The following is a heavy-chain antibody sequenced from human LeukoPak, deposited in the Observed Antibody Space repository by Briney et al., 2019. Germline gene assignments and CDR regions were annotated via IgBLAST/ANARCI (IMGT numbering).Heavy chain of an antibody. CDR3: ARDGTSADDY. V-gene: IGHV1-18*01. Sequence: VASVKFSCKASGYTFSNFGISWVRQAPGQGLEWTGWISGNNDNPNYGQKFQGRLTVTTDSSTSTAYMELRNLRSDDTAVYYCARDGTSADDYWGQGTLVTVSS. CDR1: GYTFSNFG. J-gene: IGHJ4*02. D-gene: IGHD1-26*01. CDR2: ISGNNDNP.